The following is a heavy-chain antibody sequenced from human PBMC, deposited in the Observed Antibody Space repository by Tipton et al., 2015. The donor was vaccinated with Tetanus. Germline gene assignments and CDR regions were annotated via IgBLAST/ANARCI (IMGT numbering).Heavy chain of an antibody. Sequence: LSLTCSVSGGSISGSSYYWSWIRQPPGKALEWIGSIYYSGSTFYHPSLQSRVTISVDTSKNQFSPRLSSVTAADTAVYFCARHPPPYYYGSGSYLDYWGQGTPVTVSS. V-gene: IGHV4-39*01. J-gene: IGHJ4*02. D-gene: IGHD3-10*01. CDR1: GGSISGSSYY. CDR2: IYYSGST. CDR3: ARHPPPYYYGSGSYLDY.